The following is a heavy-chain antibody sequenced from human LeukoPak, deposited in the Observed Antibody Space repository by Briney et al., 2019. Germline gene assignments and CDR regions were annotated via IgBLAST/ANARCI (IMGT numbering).Heavy chain of an antibody. Sequence: PGGSLRLSCAASGFTVSSNYMSWVRQAPGKGLEWVSVIYSGGSTYYADSVKGRFTTSRDNSKNTLYLQMNSLRAEDTAVYYCARGTEDTILLWFGESSSIYGMDVWGQGTTVTVSS. CDR3: ARGTEDTILLWFGESSSIYGMDV. D-gene: IGHD3-10*01. CDR2: IYSGGST. V-gene: IGHV3-66*01. CDR1: GFTVSSNY. J-gene: IGHJ6*02.